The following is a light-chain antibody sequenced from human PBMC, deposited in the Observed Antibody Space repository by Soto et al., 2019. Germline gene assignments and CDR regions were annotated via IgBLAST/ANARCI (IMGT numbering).Light chain of an antibody. CDR2: RAS. J-gene: IGKJ3*01. V-gene: IGKV4-1*01. CDR3: QQYYSTAPVT. Sequence: DIVMTQSPDSLAVSLGERATINCKSSQSVLYSSNNKNYLAWYQQKPGQPPKLLIYRASTRESGVPDRFSGSGSGTDFTLTISSLQAEDVAVYYCQQYYSTAPVTFGPGTKVDIK. CDR1: QSVLYSSNNKNY.